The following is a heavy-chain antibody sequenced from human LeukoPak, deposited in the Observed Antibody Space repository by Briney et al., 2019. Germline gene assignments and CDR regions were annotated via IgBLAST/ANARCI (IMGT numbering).Heavy chain of an antibody. D-gene: IGHD2-15*01. V-gene: IGHV1-2*02. Sequence: ASVKASCKASGYTFTGYYMHWVRQAPGQGLEWMGWINPNSGGTNYAQKFQGRVTMTRDTSISTAYMELSRLRSDDTAVYYCARGGLRGGSCYSMAWFDPWGQGTLVTVSS. CDR2: INPNSGGT. J-gene: IGHJ5*02. CDR3: ARGGLRGGSCYSMAWFDP. CDR1: GYTFTGYY.